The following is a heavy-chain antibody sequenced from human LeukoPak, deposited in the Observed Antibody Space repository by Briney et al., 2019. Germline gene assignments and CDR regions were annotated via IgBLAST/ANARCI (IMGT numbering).Heavy chain of an antibody. J-gene: IGHJ4*02. CDR1: GFTFSSYS. Sequence: PGGSLRLSCAASGFTFSSYSMTWVRQAPGKGLEWVSSISSSSSYIYYADSVKGRFTISRDNAKNSLYLQMNSLRAEDTAVYYCARVVAEYCSGGSCYGGGYWGQGTLVTVSS. V-gene: IGHV3-21*01. CDR3: ARVVAEYCSGGSCYGGGY. D-gene: IGHD2-15*01. CDR2: ISSSSSYI.